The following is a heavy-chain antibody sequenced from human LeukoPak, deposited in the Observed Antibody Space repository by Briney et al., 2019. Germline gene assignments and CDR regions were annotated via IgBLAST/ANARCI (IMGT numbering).Heavy chain of an antibody. J-gene: IGHJ4*02. D-gene: IGHD3-22*01. V-gene: IGHV3-33*06. Sequence: PGRSLRLPCAASGFTFSSYGMHWVRQAPGKVLEWVGVIWYDGSNKYYADSVKGRFTISRDNSKNTLYLQMNSLRAEDTAVYYCAKDRSAYYYDSSGPKDYWGQGTLVTVSS. CDR3: AKDRSAYYYDSSGPKDY. CDR2: IWYDGSNK. CDR1: GFTFSSYG.